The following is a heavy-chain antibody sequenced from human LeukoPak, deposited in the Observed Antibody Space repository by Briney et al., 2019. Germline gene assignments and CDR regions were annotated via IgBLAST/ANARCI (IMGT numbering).Heavy chain of an antibody. J-gene: IGHJ4*02. CDR1: GFTFGSYA. CDR3: AKGPGYCTSTSCFPDY. D-gene: IGHD2-2*01. CDR2: TSVSGGST. Sequence: GGSLRLSCAASGFTFGSYAVTWVRRAPGKGLEWVSATSVSGGSTYYADSVKGRFTISRDNSKNTLYLQMNSLRAEDTAVYYCAKGPGYCTSTSCFPDYWGQGTLVTVSS. V-gene: IGHV3-23*01.